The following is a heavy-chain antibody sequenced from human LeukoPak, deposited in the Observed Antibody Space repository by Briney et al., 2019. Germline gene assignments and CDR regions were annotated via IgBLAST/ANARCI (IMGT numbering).Heavy chain of an antibody. J-gene: IGHJ4*02. CDR3: AKAQYYYYDSSGYIGY. CDR1: GFTFSSYA. V-gene: IGHV3-23*01. CDR2: ISGSGGST. D-gene: IGHD3-22*01. Sequence: GGSLRLSCAASGFTFSSYAMSWVRQAPGKGLEWVSAISGSGGSTYYADSVKGRSTISRDNSKNTLYLQMNSLRAEDTAVYYCAKAQYYYYDSSGYIGYWGQGTLVTVSS.